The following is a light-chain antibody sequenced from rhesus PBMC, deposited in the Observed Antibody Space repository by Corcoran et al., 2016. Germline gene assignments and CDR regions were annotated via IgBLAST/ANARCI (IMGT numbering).Light chain of an antibody. CDR3: SSYAGSNNYI. CDR2: EVS. J-gene: IGLJ1*01. Sequence: QAALTQPPSVSGSPGQSVTISCTGTSNDVGGYDYVSWYQQHPGTAPKLMIYEVSKRPSGVSDRFSGSKSGNTASLTISGLQAEDEADYYCSSYAGSNNYIFGAGTRLPVL. CDR1: SNDVGGYDY. V-gene: IGLV2-23*01.